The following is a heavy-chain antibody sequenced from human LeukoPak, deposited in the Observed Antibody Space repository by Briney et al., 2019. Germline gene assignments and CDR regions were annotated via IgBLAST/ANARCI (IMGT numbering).Heavy chain of an antibody. CDR2: ISSSSSYI. V-gene: IGHV3-21*01. J-gene: IGHJ4*02. CDR1: GFTFSTYS. CDR3: AKDSHSWSRDY. Sequence: GGSLRLSCAASGFTFSTYSMNWVRQAPGKGLEWVSSISSSSSYIYYADSVKGRFTISRDNAKNSLYLQMNSLRAEDTAVYYCAKDSHSWSRDYWGQGTLVTVSS. D-gene: IGHD6-13*01.